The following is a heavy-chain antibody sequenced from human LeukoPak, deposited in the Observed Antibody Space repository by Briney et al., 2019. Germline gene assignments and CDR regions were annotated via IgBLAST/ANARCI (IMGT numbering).Heavy chain of an antibody. CDR1: GGSISSYY. D-gene: IGHD3-10*01. Sequence: SETLSLTCTVSGGSISSYYWSWTRQPPGKGLEWIGYIYYSGSTNYNPSLKSRVTISVDTSKNQFSLKLSSVTAADTAVYYCARDPGGGDYFDYWGQGTLVTVSS. J-gene: IGHJ4*02. V-gene: IGHV4-59*01. CDR2: IYYSGST. CDR3: ARDPGGGDYFDY.